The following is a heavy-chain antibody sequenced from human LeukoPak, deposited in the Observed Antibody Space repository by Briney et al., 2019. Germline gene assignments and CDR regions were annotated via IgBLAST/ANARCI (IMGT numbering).Heavy chain of an antibody. CDR3: ARDGGVVVPTAPAVFDI. Sequence: SETLSLTCTVSGGSVSSGDYYWSWIRQPAGKGLEWIGRISTSGSTKYNPSLKSRVTISIDTSKNQFSLKLSSVTAADTAVYYCARDGGVVVPTAPAVFDIWGQGTMVTVSS. CDR1: GGSVSSGDYY. J-gene: IGHJ3*02. D-gene: IGHD2-2*01. V-gene: IGHV4-61*02. CDR2: ISTSGST.